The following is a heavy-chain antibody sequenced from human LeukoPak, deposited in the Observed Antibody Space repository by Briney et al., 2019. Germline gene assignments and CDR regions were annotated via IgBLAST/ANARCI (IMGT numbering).Heavy chain of an antibody. D-gene: IGHD1-1*01. CDR1: GGSISGFY. Sequence: SETLSLTCAVSGGSISGFYWSWIRQPPGRALEWIAYIDNSGDSNSNPSLRSRVTISVDTSKNQFSLKLSSVTAADTAVYYCARLEAYWGQGTLVTVSS. V-gene: IGHV4-4*08. CDR2: IDNSGDS. J-gene: IGHJ4*02. CDR3: ARLEAY.